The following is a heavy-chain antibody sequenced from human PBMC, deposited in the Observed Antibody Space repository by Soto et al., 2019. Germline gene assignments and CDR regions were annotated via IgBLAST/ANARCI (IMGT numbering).Heavy chain of an antibody. CDR2: IYYSGST. CDR1: GGSISSYC. V-gene: IGHV4-59*08. J-gene: IGHJ4*02. Sequence: LEILSLTCTVSGGSISSYCWSWIRQPPGKGLEWIGYIYYSGSTNYNPSLKSRVTISVDTSKNQFSLKLSSVTAADTAVYYCARRASMGYCSGGSCYSVNCFDYWGQGTLVTVSS. CDR3: ARRASMGYCSGGSCYSVNCFDY. D-gene: IGHD2-15*01.